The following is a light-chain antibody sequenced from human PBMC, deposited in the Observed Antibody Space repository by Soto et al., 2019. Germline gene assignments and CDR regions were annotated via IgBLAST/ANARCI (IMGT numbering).Light chain of an antibody. CDR2: AAS. V-gene: IGKV1-39*01. Sequence: DIQMTQSPYSLSASVGDRVTITCRASQSISSYLNWYQQKPGKAPKLLIYAASSLQSGVPSRFSGSGSGTDFTLTISSLQPEDFATYYCQQSYSTLDTFGQGTKLEIK. CDR1: QSISSY. CDR3: QQSYSTLDT. J-gene: IGKJ2*01.